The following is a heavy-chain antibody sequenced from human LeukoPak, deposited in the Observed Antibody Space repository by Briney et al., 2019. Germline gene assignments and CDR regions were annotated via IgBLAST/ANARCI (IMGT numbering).Heavy chain of an antibody. Sequence: PSETLSLTCTVSGGSISSYYWSWIRQPPGKGLEWIGYIYYSGSTNYNPSLKSRVTISVDTSKNQFSLKLSSVTAADTAVYYCARGYYYDSSGYRGAYYYYYMDVWGKGTTVTISS. CDR2: IYYSGST. D-gene: IGHD3-22*01. V-gene: IGHV4-59*01. CDR1: GGSISSYY. CDR3: ARGYYYDSSGYRGAYYYYYMDV. J-gene: IGHJ6*03.